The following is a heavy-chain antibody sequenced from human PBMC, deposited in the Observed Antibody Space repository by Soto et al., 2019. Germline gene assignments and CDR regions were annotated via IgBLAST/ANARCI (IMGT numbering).Heavy chain of an antibody. CDR3: ARRILASGARYYGMDC. D-gene: IGHD2-15*01. Sequence: PGESLKISCKGSGYSFSNYWTAWVRQTPGKGLEWMGIIYPGDSHTRYSPSCQGQVTMSVDKSISTAYLQWRSLKASDTAMYYCARRILASGARYYGMDCWGQGTTVTVSS. CDR2: IYPGDSHT. J-gene: IGHJ6*02. CDR1: GYSFSNYW. V-gene: IGHV5-51*01.